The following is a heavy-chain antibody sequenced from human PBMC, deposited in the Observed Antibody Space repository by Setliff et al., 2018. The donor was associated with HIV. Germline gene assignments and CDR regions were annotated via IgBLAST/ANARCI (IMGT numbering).Heavy chain of an antibody. V-gene: IGHV1-2*02. CDR1: GYTFTDYF. J-gene: IGHJ4*02. CDR2: ISPNNGDT. Sequence: VASVKVSCKASGYTFTDYFIHWVRQAPGQGLEWVGWISPNNGDTTIPQRFRGRVTMTRDTSINTAYMELSGLRSDDTAMYYCARQLSNSLDYWGQGTLVTVSS. CDR3: ARQLSNSLDY. D-gene: IGHD7-27*01.